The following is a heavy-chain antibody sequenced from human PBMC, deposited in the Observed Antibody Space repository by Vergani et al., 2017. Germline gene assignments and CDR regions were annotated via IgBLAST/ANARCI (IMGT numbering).Heavy chain of an antibody. J-gene: IGHJ4*02. D-gene: IGHD3-10*01. CDR1: GGSFSGYY. CDR3: ARRATMVRGPSYYFDY. V-gene: IGHV4-34*01. CDR2: INHSGST. Sequence: QVQLQQWGAGLLKPSETLSLTCAVYGGSFSGYYWSWIRQPPGKGLEWIGEINHSGSTNYNPSLKSRVTISVDTSKNQFSLKLSSVTAADTAVYYCARRATMVRGPSYYFDYWGQGTLVTVSS.